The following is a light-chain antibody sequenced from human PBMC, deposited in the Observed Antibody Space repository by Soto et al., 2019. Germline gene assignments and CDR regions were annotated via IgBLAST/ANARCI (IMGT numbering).Light chain of an antibody. CDR2: DSS. CDR3: QPRFNWPLT. J-gene: IGKJ3*01. Sequence: EIVLTQSPATLSLSPGERATLSCRASQSVSSLLAWYQQKPGQAPRLLIYDSSNRATGIPARFSGSGSGTDFTPTISSLEPEYFADYYYQPRFNWPLTFGPGTKVDIK. CDR1: QSVSSL. V-gene: IGKV3-11*01.